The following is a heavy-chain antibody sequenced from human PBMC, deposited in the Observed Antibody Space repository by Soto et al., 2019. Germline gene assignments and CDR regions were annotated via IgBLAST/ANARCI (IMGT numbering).Heavy chain of an antibody. Sequence: ASVKVSCKASGYTFTGYYMHWVRQAPGQGLEWMGWINPNSGGTNYAQKFQGWVTMTRDTSISTAYMELSRLRSDDTAVYYCARERARIERLGELSLWYYYYGMDVWGQGTTVTVSS. CDR3: ARERARIERLGELSLWYYYYGMDV. V-gene: IGHV1-2*04. J-gene: IGHJ6*02. CDR2: INPNSGGT. CDR1: GYTFTGYY. D-gene: IGHD3-16*02.